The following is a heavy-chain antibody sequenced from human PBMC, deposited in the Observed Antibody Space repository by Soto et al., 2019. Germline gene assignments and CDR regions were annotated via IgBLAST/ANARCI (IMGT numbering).Heavy chain of an antibody. V-gene: IGHV1-3*01. CDR2: INAANGNV. Sequence: QVQLVQSGAEVKKPGASVKVSCKASGYTFSSYALHWVRQAPGQRLEGMGWINAANGNVKYSQKFQGRVTMTRDTSASTAYMELSSMRSEDTAVYYLARAVGQFDPWGQGTLVTVSS. D-gene: IGHD6-19*01. CDR1: GYTFSSYA. J-gene: IGHJ5*02. CDR3: ARAVGQFDP.